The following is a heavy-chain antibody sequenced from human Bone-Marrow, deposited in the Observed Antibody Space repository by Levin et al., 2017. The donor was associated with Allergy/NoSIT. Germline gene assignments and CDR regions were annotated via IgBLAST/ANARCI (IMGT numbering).Heavy chain of an antibody. CDR1: GFTFSSYS. CDR3: ARDPQSDSGWYSVVDY. CDR2: ISSSSSYI. Sequence: GGSLRLSCAASGFTFSSYSMNWVRQAPGKGLEWVSSISSSSSYIYYADSVKGRFTISRDNAKNSLYLQMNSLRAEDTAVYYCARDPQSDSGWYSVVDYWGQGTLVTVSS. V-gene: IGHV3-21*01. J-gene: IGHJ4*02. D-gene: IGHD6-19*01.